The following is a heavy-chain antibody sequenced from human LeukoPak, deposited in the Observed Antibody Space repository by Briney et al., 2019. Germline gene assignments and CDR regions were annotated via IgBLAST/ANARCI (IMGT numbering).Heavy chain of an antibody. CDR2: IWYDGSNK. Sequence: GGSLRLSCAASGFTLSSYGRHWVRQAPGKGLEWVAVIWYDGSNKYYADSVKGRFTISRDNSKNTLYLQMNSLRAEDTAVYYCARDGELPADYWGQGTLVTVSS. J-gene: IGHJ4*02. V-gene: IGHV3-33*01. CDR3: ARDGELPADY. CDR1: GFTLSSYG. D-gene: IGHD1-26*01.